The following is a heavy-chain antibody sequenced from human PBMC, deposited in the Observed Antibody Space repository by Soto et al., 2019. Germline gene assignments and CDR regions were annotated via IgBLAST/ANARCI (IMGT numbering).Heavy chain of an antibody. CDR3: TRDSSRFYYYGMDV. CDR1: GFTFGDYA. Sequence: PGGSLRLSCTASGFTFGDYAMSWVRQAPGKGLEWVGFIRSKAYGGTTEYAASMKGRFTISEDDSKSIAYLQMNSLKTEDTAVYYCTRDSSRFYYYGMDVWGQGTTVTVSS. V-gene: IGHV3-49*04. J-gene: IGHJ6*02. D-gene: IGHD6-6*01. CDR2: IRSKAYGGTT.